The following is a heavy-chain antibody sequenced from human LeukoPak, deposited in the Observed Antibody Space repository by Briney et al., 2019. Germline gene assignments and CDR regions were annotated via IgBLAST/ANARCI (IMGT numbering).Heavy chain of an antibody. V-gene: IGHV3-7*01. CDR3: ARAGGTYYGIAFDI. D-gene: IGHD1-26*01. Sequence: GGSLRLSCAGSGFTFSLYWMTWVRQAPGKGLEWVANIMQDGSERNYVDSVKGRFTISRDNAKNSLYLQMNSLRAEDTAVYYCARAGGTYYGIAFDIWGQGTMVTVSS. J-gene: IGHJ3*02. CDR2: IMQDGSER. CDR1: GFTFSLYW.